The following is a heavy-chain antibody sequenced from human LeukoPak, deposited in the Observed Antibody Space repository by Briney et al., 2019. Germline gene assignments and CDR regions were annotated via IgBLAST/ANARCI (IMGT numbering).Heavy chain of an antibody. J-gene: IGHJ4*02. CDR2: IYPGDSDT. V-gene: IGHV5-51*01. CDR1: GYSFTSYW. CDR3: ARQYCDYVWGGFYFDY. Sequence: GESLKISRKGSGYSFTSYWIGWVRQMPGKGLEWMGIIYPGDSDTRYSPSFQGQVTISADKSISTAYLQWSSLKASDTAMYYCARQYCDYVWGGFYFDYWGQGTLVTVSS. D-gene: IGHD3-16*01.